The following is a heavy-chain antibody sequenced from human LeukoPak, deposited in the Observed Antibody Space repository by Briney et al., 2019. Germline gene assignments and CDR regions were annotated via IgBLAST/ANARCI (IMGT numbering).Heavy chain of an antibody. D-gene: IGHD3-16*01. CDR1: GFTFSTYD. V-gene: IGHV3-21*01. Sequence: PGGSLRLSCAASGFTFSTYDMNWARQAPGKGLEWVSSISSSSSHMYYADSVKGRFTISRDNAKNSLYLQMNSLRAEDTAVYYCARRVPSQVITDYFDYWGQGTLVTVSS. CDR3: ARRVPSQVITDYFDY. J-gene: IGHJ4*02. CDR2: ISSSSSHM.